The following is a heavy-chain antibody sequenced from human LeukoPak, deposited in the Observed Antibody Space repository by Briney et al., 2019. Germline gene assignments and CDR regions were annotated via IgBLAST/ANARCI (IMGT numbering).Heavy chain of an antibody. D-gene: IGHD3-9*01. V-gene: IGHV4-61*02. CDR1: GGSISSSSYY. CDR3: AKEESDWSSLGYYYHYMDV. Sequence: SETLSLTCTVSGGSISSSSYYWGWIRQPAGKGLEWIGRIYTSGSTNYNPSLKSRVTISVDTSKNQFSLRLDSVTAADTAVYYCAKEESDWSSLGYYYHYMDVWGKGTTVTISS. CDR2: IYTSGST. J-gene: IGHJ6*03.